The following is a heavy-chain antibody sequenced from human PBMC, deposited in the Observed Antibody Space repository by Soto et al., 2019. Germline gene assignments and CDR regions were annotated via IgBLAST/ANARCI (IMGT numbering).Heavy chain of an antibody. Sequence: QVQLVESGGGVVQPGRSLRLSCAASGFTFSSYAMHWVRQAPGKGLEWVAVISYDGSNKYYADSVKGRFTISRDNSKNTLYLQMNSLRAGDTAVYFCARDEGGFGGSYWGQGTLVTVSS. CDR1: GFTFSSYA. CDR3: ARDEGGFGGSY. D-gene: IGHD3-10*01. V-gene: IGHV3-30-3*01. CDR2: ISYDGSNK. J-gene: IGHJ4*02.